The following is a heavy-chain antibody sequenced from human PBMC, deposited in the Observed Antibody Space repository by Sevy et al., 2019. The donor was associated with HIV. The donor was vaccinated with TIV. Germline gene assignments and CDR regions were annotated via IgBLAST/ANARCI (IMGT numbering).Heavy chain of an antibody. D-gene: IGHD3-22*01. CDR3: AILGPYYFDGSGYYYQVPSDY. CDR2: ISGSGGST. CDR1: GFTFSSYA. Sequence: GGSLRLSCAASGFTFSSYAMSWVRQAPGKGLEWVSTISGSGGSTYYADSVKGRFTISRDNFKNTLYLQMNSLRAEDTAVYYCAILGPYYFDGSGYYYQVPSDYWGQGTLVTVSS. V-gene: IGHV3-23*01. J-gene: IGHJ4*02.